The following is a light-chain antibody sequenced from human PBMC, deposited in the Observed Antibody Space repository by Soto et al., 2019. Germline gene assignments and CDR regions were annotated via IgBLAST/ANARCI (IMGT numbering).Light chain of an antibody. CDR1: QSVSHRY. J-gene: IGKJ1*01. V-gene: IGKV3-20*01. Sequence: EIVLTQSPGTLSLSPGERATLSCRASQSVSHRYLVWYQQEPGQAPRLLIHGVSTRATGIPDRFSGSGSGTDFTLTISILEPEDFAVYYCQLYGSSPWTFGQGTKVEIK. CDR2: GVS. CDR3: QLYGSSPWT.